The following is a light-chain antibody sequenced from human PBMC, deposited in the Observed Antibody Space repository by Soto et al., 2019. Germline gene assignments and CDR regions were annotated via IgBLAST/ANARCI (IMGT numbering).Light chain of an antibody. CDR3: CSYAGSRVV. CDR1: SSDVGGYNS. Sequence: QSVLTQPRSVSGSPGQSVTISCTGTSSDVGGYNSVSWYQHHPGKAPKLMIYDVTKRPSGVPDRFSGSKSGNTASLTISGLQAEDEADYYCCSYAGSRVVFGGGTKRTVL. J-gene: IGLJ2*01. V-gene: IGLV2-11*01. CDR2: DVT.